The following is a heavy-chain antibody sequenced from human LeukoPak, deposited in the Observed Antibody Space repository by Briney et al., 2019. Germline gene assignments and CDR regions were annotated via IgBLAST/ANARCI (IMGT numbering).Heavy chain of an antibody. CDR1: GFTFSSYA. Sequence: PGGSLRLSCAASGFTFSSYAMSWVRQAPGKGLEWVSAISGSGGSTYCADSVKGRFTISRDNSKNTLYLQMNSLRAEDTAVYYCAKSVRSWYLHDAFDIWGQGTMVTVSS. D-gene: IGHD6-13*01. V-gene: IGHV3-23*01. J-gene: IGHJ3*02. CDR3: AKSVRSWYLHDAFDI. CDR2: ISGSGGST.